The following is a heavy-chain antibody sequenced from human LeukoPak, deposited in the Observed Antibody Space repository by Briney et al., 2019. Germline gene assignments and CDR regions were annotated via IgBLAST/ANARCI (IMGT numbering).Heavy chain of an antibody. CDR3: ATHPGYDDSSCPKYY. Sequence: SETLSLTCTVSGGSISSSSYYWGWIRQPPGKGLEWIGSMYYSGSTYYNPSLKSRVTLSVDTSKTQFSLKLSSVTAADTAVYFCATHPGYDDSSCPKYYWGQGTLVTVSS. CDR1: GGSISSSSYY. D-gene: IGHD3-22*01. CDR2: MYYSGST. V-gene: IGHV4-39*01. J-gene: IGHJ4*02.